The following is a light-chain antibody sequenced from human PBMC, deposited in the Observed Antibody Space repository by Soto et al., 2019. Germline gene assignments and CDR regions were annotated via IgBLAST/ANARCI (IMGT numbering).Light chain of an antibody. CDR3: SAYAGSNNYV. V-gene: IGLV2-8*01. Sequence: QSALTQPPSASGSPGQSVTISCTGTGSDVGGYDSVSWYQQHPGEAPKLMIYEVNKWPSGVPDRFSGSKSGNTASLTVSGLQAEDEADYYCSAYAGSNNYVFGTRTKVTVL. CDR1: GSDVGGYDS. J-gene: IGLJ1*01. CDR2: EVN.